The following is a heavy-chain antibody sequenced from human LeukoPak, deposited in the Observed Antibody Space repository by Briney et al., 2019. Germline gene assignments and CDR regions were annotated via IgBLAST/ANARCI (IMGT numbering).Heavy chain of an antibody. V-gene: IGHV3-21*05. Sequence: GGSLRLSCAVSGFTFRDYTMNWVRESRGRAGEWVSYIGNNIWYAHSVRGRVTISRVLARHSVYLQFENVRDEGPAVDCCVRDHYWGFDHWGQGTLVTVSS. D-gene: IGHD7-27*01. CDR2: IGNNI. CDR1: GFTFRDYT. J-gene: IGHJ4*02. CDR3: VRDHYWGFDH.